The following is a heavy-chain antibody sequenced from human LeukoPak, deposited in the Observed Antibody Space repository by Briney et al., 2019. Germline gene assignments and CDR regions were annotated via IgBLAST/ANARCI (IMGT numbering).Heavy chain of an antibody. D-gene: IGHD5-12*01. V-gene: IGHV1-18*01. Sequence: ASVKVSCKASGYTFTSYGISWVRQAPGQGLEWMGWISAYNGNTNYAQKLQGRVTMTTDTSTSTAYMELRSLRSDDTAVYYCARNPRGYSGYDAIDYWGQGTLVTVSS. CDR3: ARNPRGYSGYDAIDY. J-gene: IGHJ4*02. CDR1: GYTFTSYG. CDR2: ISAYNGNT.